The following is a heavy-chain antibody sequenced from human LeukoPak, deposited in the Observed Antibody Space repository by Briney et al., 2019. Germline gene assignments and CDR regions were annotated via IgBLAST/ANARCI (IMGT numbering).Heavy chain of an antibody. V-gene: IGHV3-21*01. J-gene: IGHJ6*02. CDR2: ISSSSTYI. CDR1: GFTFSRYS. D-gene: IGHD6-19*01. CDR3: ARGAKSRAAVAVDYYYYRMDV. Sequence: GGSLRLSCAASGFTFSRYSINWVRQAPGKGLEWVSSISSSSTYIYYADSVKGRFTISRDNSKNSVSLQMNSLRAEDTAVYYCARGAKSRAAVAVDYYYYRMDVWGQGTTVTVSS.